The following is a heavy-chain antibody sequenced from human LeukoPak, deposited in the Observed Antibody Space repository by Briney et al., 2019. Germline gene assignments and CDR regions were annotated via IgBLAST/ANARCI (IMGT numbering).Heavy chain of an antibody. J-gene: IGHJ4*02. CDR2: IYYTGTT. CDR1: GGSISNTNYY. D-gene: IGHD6-13*01. CDR3: AREEYSSDWYGHDS. Sequence: PSETLSLTSSVSGGSISNTNYYWAWIRQSPGRGLEWIGSIYYTGTTFDNPSLKSRVTLSVDTSKNQFSLRLTSVTAADTAFYYCAREEYSSDWYGHDSWGQGTLVTVSS. V-gene: IGHV4-39*07.